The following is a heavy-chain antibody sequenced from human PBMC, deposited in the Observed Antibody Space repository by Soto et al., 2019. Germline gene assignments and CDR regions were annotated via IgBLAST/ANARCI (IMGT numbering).Heavy chain of an antibody. D-gene: IGHD6-6*01. CDR3: VRVYSSSPVFDN. CDR1: GAIFSSYA. V-gene: IGHV1-69*01. CDR2: IIPIFGTP. Sequence: QVHLVQSGAEVKKPGSSVKVSCKASGAIFSSYAITWVRQAPGQGLEWMGGIIPIFGTPKYAQKFQGRVTITADESTSTVYMELSILRSEDTAVYYCVRVYSSSPVFDNWGHGTLVTVSS. J-gene: IGHJ4*01.